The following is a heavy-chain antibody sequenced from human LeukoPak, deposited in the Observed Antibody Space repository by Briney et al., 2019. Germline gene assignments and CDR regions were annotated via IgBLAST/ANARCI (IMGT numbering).Heavy chain of an antibody. V-gene: IGHV3-7*01. Sequence: QPGGSLRLSCAASGFTFSSYWMSWVRQAPGKGPEWVANIKQDGSEIYYVDSVKGRFTISRDSAKNSLYLQMNSLRVEDTAVYYCARVLMTPHFDYWGQGTLVTVSS. D-gene: IGHD3-16*01. CDR1: GFTFSSYW. J-gene: IGHJ4*02. CDR3: ARVLMTPHFDY. CDR2: IKQDGSEI.